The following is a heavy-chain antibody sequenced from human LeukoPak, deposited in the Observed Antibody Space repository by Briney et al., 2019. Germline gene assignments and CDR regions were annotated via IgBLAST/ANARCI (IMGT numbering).Heavy chain of an antibody. J-gene: IGHJ4*02. CDR3: AKQTGGNCYSAFDS. CDR2: ISASASST. Sequence: GGSLRLSCAASGFTFSIYAMTWVRQAPGKGLEWVSSISASASSTHSADSVKGRFTISRDDSKNTLYLQMNSLGAEDTALYYCAKQTGGNCYSAFDSWGQGTLVTVSS. V-gene: IGHV3-23*01. CDR1: GFTFSIYA. D-gene: IGHD2-21*02.